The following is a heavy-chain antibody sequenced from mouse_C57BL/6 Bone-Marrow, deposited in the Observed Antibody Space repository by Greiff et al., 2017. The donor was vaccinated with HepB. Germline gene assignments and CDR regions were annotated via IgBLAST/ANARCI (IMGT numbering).Heavy chain of an antibody. CDR3: ALKDAMDY. Sequence: QVQLQQSGPELVKPGASVKISCKASGYAFSSSWMNWVKQRPGKGLEWIGRIYPGDGDTNYNGKFKGKATLTADKSSSTAYMQLSSLTSEDSAVYFCALKDAMDYWGQGTSVTVSS. D-gene: IGHD1-3*01. J-gene: IGHJ4*01. CDR1: GYAFSSSW. V-gene: IGHV1-82*01. CDR2: IYPGDGDT.